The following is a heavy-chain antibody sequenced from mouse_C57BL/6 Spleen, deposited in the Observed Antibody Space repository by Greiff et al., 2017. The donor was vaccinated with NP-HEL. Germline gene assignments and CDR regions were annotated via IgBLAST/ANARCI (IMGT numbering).Heavy chain of an antibody. D-gene: IGHD2-4*01. CDR1: GYSFTGYY. Sequence: VQLKQSGPELVKPGASVKISCKASGYSFTGYYMNWVKQSPEKSLEWIGEINPSTGGTTYNQKFKAKATLTVDKSSSTAYMKLKSLTSGDSAVYYCARWIYDYDGSFAYWGQGTLVTVSA. CDR3: ARWIYDYDGSFAY. CDR2: INPSTGGT. V-gene: IGHV1-42*01. J-gene: IGHJ3*01.